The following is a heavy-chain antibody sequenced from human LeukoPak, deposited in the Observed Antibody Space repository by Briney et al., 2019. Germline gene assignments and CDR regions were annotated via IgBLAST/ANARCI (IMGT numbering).Heavy chain of an antibody. CDR1: GFTFSSYA. V-gene: IGHV3-23*01. CDR2: ISGSGGTT. Sequence: GGSLRLSCAASGFTFSSYAMSWVRQAPGKGLEWVSAISGSGGTTYYADSVKGRFTISRDNSKNTLYLQMNSLRAEDTAVYYCARDGLGYRLLYAGRNYYYYYGMVVWGQGNTGTVSS. J-gene: IGHJ6*02. CDR3: ARDGLGYRLLYAGRNYYYYYGMVV. D-gene: IGHD2-2*02.